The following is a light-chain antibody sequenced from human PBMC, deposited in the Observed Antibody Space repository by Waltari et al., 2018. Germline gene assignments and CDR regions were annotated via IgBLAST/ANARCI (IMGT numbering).Light chain of an antibody. J-gene: IGLJ2*01. CDR2: KDT. V-gene: IGLV3-25*03. Sequence: SFALTQPPSVSVPPGQTARIPCSAEELSKNNAYWYQQKPGQAPVLVIYKDTERPSGIPERLSGSSSGTTVTLTISGVQAEDEADYFCQSADGTTNSVVFGGGTKLTVL. CDR3: QSADGTTNSVV. CDR1: ELSKNN.